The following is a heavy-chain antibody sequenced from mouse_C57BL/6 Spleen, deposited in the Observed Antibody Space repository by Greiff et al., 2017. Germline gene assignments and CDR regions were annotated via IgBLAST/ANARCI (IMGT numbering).Heavy chain of an antibody. J-gene: IGHJ3*01. V-gene: IGHV14-2*01. D-gene: IGHD2-4*01. CDR3: ARSGDYDGFFAY. CDR1: GFNIKDYY. CDR2: IDPEDGET. Sequence: VQLQQSGAELVKPGASVKLSCTASGFNIKDYYMHWVKQRTEQGLEWIGRIDPEDGETKYAPNFQGKATITADTSSNTAYLQLSSLTSEDTAVYYCARSGDYDGFFAYWGQGTLVTVSA.